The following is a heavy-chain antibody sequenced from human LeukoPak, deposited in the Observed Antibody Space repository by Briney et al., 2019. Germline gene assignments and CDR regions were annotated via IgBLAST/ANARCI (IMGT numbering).Heavy chain of an antibody. D-gene: IGHD6-13*01. CDR1: SYSINSGHY. Sequence: SETLSLNCAVSSYSINSGHYLGRTRQPPGEGLGCIDRNYHSWNTYYNPPLKSRVTISVETSKNQFSLRLSSVTAADTAVYYCARQLVPARCNWFDPWGQGTLVTVSS. V-gene: IGHV4-38-2*01. CDR2: NYHSWNT. J-gene: IGHJ5*02. CDR3: ARQLVPARCNWFDP.